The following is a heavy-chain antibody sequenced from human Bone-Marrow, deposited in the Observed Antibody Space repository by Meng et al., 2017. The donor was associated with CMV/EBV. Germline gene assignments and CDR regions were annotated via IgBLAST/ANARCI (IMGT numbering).Heavy chain of an antibody. V-gene: IGHV3-7*01. D-gene: IGHD6-13*01. CDR2: IKEDGSEG. Sequence: GGSLRLSCAASGFAFSRYWMTWVRQAPGKGLEWVANIKEDGSEGYYVDSVKGRFTISRDNAKKSLYLQMNSLRPEDTAVYYCARVIAAADFFDYWGQGPLVTVSS. CDR1: GFAFSRYW. CDR3: ARVIAAADFFDY. J-gene: IGHJ4*02.